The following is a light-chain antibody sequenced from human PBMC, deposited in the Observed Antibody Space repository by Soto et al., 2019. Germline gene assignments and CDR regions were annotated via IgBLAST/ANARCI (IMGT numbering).Light chain of an antibody. CDR3: SSYAGSNNWV. CDR2: DVN. V-gene: IGLV2-8*01. CDR1: STDVGNYNY. J-gene: IGLJ3*02. Sequence: QSALTQPPSASGSPGQSLTISCTGTSTDVGNYNYVSWYQQHPGKAPKLMISDVNRRPSGVPDRFSCSKSGNTASLTVSGLQAEDEADYYCSSYAGSNNWVFGGGTKLTVL.